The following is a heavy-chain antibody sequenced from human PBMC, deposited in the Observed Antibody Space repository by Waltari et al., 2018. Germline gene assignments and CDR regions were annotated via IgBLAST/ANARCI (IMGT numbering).Heavy chain of an antibody. D-gene: IGHD6-6*01. Sequence: QVQLQQWGAGLLKPSETLSLTCAVYGGSFSGYYWSWIRQPPGKGLEWIGEINHRGSTNYNPTLKSRVTISVDTSKNQFSLKLSSVTAADTAVYYCARAQIKLEYSSRKAGYDYWGQGTLVTVSS. CDR1: GGSFSGYY. CDR3: ARAQIKLEYSSRKAGYDY. CDR2: INHRGST. J-gene: IGHJ4*02. V-gene: IGHV4-34*01.